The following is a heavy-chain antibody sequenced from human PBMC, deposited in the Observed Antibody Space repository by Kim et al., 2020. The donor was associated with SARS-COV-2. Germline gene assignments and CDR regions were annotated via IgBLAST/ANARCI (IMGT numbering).Heavy chain of an antibody. J-gene: IGHJ4*02. CDR1: GFRFSSYA. Sequence: GGSLRLSCAATGFRFSSYAVSWVRQAPGKGLEWVSTTSGSGSSTYFADSVKGRFSISRDNSKNTLYLNMDRLRVEDTAFYYCAKEPGDVWSEYYAYYFDYWGLGALVTVSS. D-gene: IGHD3-3*01. CDR3: AKEPGDVWSEYYAYYFDY. CDR2: TSGSGSST. V-gene: IGHV3-23*01.